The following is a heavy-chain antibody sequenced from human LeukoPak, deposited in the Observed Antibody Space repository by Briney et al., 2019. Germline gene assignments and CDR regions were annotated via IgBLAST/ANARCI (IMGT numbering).Heavy chain of an antibody. V-gene: IGHV1-2*02. J-gene: IGHJ6*02. D-gene: IGHD2-2*02. Sequence: ASVKVSCKASQYTFVGYYIHWVRQAPGQGLEWMGWINPNSGGTNYAQKFQGRVTMTRDTSISTAYMELSRLRSDDTAVYYCAREFIVVVPAAIHGMDVWGQGTTVTVSS. CDR2: INPNSGGT. CDR1: QYTFVGYY. CDR3: AREFIVVVPAAIHGMDV.